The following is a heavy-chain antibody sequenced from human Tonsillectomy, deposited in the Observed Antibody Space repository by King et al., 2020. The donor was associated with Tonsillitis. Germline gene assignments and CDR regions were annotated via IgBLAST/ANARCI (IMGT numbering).Heavy chain of an antibody. V-gene: IGHV3-33*05. Sequence: VQLVESGGGVVQPGRSLRLSCAASGFTFSTYGIHWVRQAPGKGLEWVALISYDGSNKYYADPVRGRFTISRDTSKNTVYLQMNSLRAEDTAVYYCARAYYYDTSRTPDCWGQGTLITVSS. CDR1: GFTFSTYG. CDR2: ISYDGSNK. J-gene: IGHJ4*02. D-gene: IGHD3-22*01. CDR3: ARAYYYDTSRTPDC.